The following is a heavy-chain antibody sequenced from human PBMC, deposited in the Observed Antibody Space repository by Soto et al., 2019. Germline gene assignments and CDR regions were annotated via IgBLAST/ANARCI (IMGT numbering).Heavy chain of an antibody. CDR3: ARSRNGAVPDSINF. D-gene: IGHD2-8*01. CDR1: GFTFSRFA. V-gene: IGHV3-30-3*01. J-gene: IGHJ4*02. Sequence: HPGGSLRLSCAASGFTFSRFAIHWVRQAPGEGLEWVAVISRDGSNKYYGDSVKGRFTVSRDNSNNTVYLSMSSLRPDDTAVFYCARSRNGAVPDSINFWGQGTLVTVSS. CDR2: ISRDGSNK.